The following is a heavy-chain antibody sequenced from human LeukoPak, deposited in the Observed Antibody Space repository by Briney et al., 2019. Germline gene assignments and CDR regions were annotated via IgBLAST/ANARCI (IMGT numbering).Heavy chain of an antibody. D-gene: IGHD4/OR15-4a*01. Sequence: GASVKVSCKASGYTFTDYYMHWVRQAPGQGLEWMGWINPNSGGTNYAQKFQGRVTMTRDTSISTACMELSRLRSDDTAVYYCARGLYAIANYVEDAFEIWGQGTMVTVSS. J-gene: IGHJ3*02. CDR2: INPNSGGT. CDR3: ARGLYAIANYVEDAFEI. V-gene: IGHV1-2*02. CDR1: GYTFTDYY.